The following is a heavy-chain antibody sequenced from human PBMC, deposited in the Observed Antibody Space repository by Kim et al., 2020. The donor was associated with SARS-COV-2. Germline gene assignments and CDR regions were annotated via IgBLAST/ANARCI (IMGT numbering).Heavy chain of an antibody. J-gene: IGHJ6*02. CDR3: AAEWPYESGMDV. CDR1: GFTFTSSA. CDR2: IVVGSGNT. D-gene: IGHD3-22*01. V-gene: IGHV1-58*01. Sequence: SVKVSCKASGFTFTSSAVQWVRQARGQRLEWIGWIVVGSGNTNYAQKFQERVTITRDMSTSTAYMELSSLRSEDTAVYYCAAEWPYESGMDVWGQGTTVTVSS.